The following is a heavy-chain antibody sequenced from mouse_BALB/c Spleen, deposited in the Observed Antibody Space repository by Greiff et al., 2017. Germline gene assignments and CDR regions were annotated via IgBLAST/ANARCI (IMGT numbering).Heavy chain of an antibody. CDR1: GFNIKDTY. Sequence: EVQLQQSGAELVKPGASVKLSCTASGFNIKDTYMHWVKQRPEQGLEWIGRIDPANGNTKYDPKFQGKATITADTSSNTAYLQLGSLTSEDAAVYCCARYDYDGYFDVGGEGTTVTVSS. CDR3: ARYDYDGYFDV. D-gene: IGHD2-4*01. V-gene: IGHV14-3*02. CDR2: IDPANGNT. J-gene: IGHJ1*01.